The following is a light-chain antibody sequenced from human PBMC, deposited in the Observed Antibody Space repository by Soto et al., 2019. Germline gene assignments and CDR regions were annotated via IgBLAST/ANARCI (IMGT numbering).Light chain of an antibody. Sequence: QSALTQPASVSGSPGQSITISCTGTSRDIGNYNYVSWYQHHPGKAPKLIVSEVSHRPSGVSNRFSGSKSGNTASLTISGLQSEDEADYYCISYTSDDVRYVFGTGTKLTVL. CDR1: SRDIGNYNY. CDR3: ISYTSDDVRYV. J-gene: IGLJ1*01. V-gene: IGLV2-14*01. CDR2: EVS.